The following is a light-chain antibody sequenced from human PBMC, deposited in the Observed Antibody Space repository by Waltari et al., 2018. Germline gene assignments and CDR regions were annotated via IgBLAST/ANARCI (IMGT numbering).Light chain of an antibody. Sequence: DIQMTPSPSTLSASVGDRVTITCRASQSISTWLAWYQQKPGKAPNLLIYKASTFESGVPARFSGRGSGTEFTLTISSLQPDDCAAYYCQQYKTDGTFGQGTKVEIK. J-gene: IGKJ1*01. V-gene: IGKV1-5*03. CDR1: QSISTW. CDR3: QQYKTDGT. CDR2: KAS.